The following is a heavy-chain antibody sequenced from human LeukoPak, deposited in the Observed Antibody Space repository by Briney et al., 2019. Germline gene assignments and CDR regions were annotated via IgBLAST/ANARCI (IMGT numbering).Heavy chain of an antibody. CDR2: IYPSGST. Sequence: PSETLSLTCTVSGGSISSGTYYWSWIRQPAGKELEWIGRIYPSGSTNYNPSLKSRVTISVDTSKNQFSLKLSSVTAADTAVYYCARESVVGATTRFDYWGQGTLVTVSS. J-gene: IGHJ4*02. D-gene: IGHD1-26*01. CDR1: GGSISSGTYY. CDR3: ARESVVGATTRFDY. V-gene: IGHV4-61*02.